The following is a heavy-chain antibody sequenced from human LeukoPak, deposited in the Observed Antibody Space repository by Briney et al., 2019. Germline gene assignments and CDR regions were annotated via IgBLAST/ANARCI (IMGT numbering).Heavy chain of an antibody. J-gene: IGHJ6*02. CDR1: GYKFTSYW. Sequence: LGESLKISCKGSGYKFTSYWTNWVRQMPGKGLEWMGIIYPGDSDTRYSPSFQGQVTISADKSISTAYLQWSSLKASDTAMYYCARTGTTTGYGMDVWGQGTTVTVSS. CDR2: IYPGDSDT. V-gene: IGHV5-51*01. CDR3: ARTGTTTGYGMDV. D-gene: IGHD1-1*01.